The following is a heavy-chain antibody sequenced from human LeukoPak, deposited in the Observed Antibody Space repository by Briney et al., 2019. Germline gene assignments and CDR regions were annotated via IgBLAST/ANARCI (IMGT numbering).Heavy chain of an antibody. CDR3: ARDITIFGVVIRNWFDP. Sequence: ASVKVSCKASGYTFTGYYMHWVRQAPGQGLEWMGWINPNSGGTNYAQKLQGRVTMTTDTSTSTAYMELRSLRSDDTAVYYCARDITIFGVVIRNWFDPWGQGTLVTVSS. D-gene: IGHD3-3*01. CDR1: GYTFTGYY. J-gene: IGHJ5*02. CDR2: INPNSGGT. V-gene: IGHV1-2*02.